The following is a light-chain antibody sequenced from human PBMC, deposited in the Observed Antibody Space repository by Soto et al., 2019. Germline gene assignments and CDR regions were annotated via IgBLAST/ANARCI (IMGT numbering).Light chain of an antibody. Sequence: QSVLTQPASVSGSPGQSITISCTGTSSDFGGYNYVSWYQQHSGKAPKLMIYDVSSRPSGVSNRFSGSKSGNTASLTISGLQAEDEADYYCGSYASSSTLYVFGTGTRSPS. CDR2: DVS. V-gene: IGLV2-14*01. CDR1: SSDFGGYNY. J-gene: IGLJ1*01. CDR3: GSYASSSTLYV.